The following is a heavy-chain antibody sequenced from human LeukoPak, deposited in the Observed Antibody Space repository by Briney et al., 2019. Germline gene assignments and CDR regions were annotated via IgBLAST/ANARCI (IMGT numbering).Heavy chain of an antibody. CDR1: GYTFTGYY. CDR3: ARCATAMANYYYYYYMDV. D-gene: IGHD5-18*01. CDR2: INPNSGGT. J-gene: IGHJ6*03. V-gene: IGHV1-2*02. Sequence: ASVKVSCKASGYTFTGYYMHWVRQAPGQGLEWMGWINPNSGGTNYAQKFQGRVTMTRDTSISTAYMELSRLRSDDTAVYYCARCATAMANYYYYYYMDVWGKGTTVTVSS.